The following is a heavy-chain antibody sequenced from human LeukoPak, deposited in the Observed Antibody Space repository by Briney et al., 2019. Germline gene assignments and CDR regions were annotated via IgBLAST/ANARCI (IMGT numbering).Heavy chain of an antibody. CDR2: IIPIFGTA. CDR3: ARDSRYCSGGSCYHYNWFDP. Sequence: GASVKVSCKASGGTFSSYAISWVRQAPGQGLEWMGGIIPIFGTANYAQKFQGRVTITADESTSTAYMELSSLRSEDTAVYYCARDSRYCSGGSCYHYNWFDPWGQGTLVTVSS. J-gene: IGHJ5*02. D-gene: IGHD2-15*01. V-gene: IGHV1-69*13. CDR1: GGTFSSYA.